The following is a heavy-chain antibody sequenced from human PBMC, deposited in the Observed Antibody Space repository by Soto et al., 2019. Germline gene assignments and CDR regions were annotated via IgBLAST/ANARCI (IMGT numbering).Heavy chain of an antibody. CDR2: IFANDET. J-gene: IGHJ4*02. CDR3: ARMGASGPYFDLFDN. V-gene: IGHV2-26*03. CDR1: GYSLRDIRLG. Sequence: SGPTLVNRAETLTLTCSISGYSLRDIRLGVGWIRQPPGKALEWLAHIFANDETTYITSLKARRSISRDTSKSQVVLAMSKLDPEYTGTYYCARMGASGPYFDLFDNGGQGALVTVSS. D-gene: IGHD6-19*01.